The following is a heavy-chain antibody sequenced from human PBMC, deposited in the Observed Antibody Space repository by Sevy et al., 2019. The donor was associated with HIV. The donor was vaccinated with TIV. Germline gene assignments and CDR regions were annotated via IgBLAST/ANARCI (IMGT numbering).Heavy chain of an antibody. J-gene: IGHJ4*02. Sequence: GGSLRLSCAASGFTFSNYGMHWVRQVPGKWLEWVAVIWYDGSNYDYADSVKGRFSVSRDNSKNTLYLEMKSLRPEDTAVYFCAKDFDSIAMPAFPDNWGQRTLVTVSS. CDR2: IWYDGSNY. V-gene: IGHV3-33*06. CDR1: GFTFSNYG. D-gene: IGHD3-9*01. CDR3: AKDFDSIAMPAFPDN.